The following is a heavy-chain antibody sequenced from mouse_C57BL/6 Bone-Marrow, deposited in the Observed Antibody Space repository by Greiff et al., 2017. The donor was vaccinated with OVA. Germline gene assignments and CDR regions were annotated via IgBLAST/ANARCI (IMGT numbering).Heavy chain of an antibody. CDR1: GYTFTSYW. J-gene: IGHJ4*01. D-gene: IGHD1-1*01. CDR3: TRSAAYYYGSSYAMDY. V-gene: IGHV1-5*01. CDR2: IYPGNSDT. Sequence: EVKLQESGTVLARPGASVKMSCKTSGYTFTSYWMHWVKQRPGQGLEWIGAIYPGNSDTSYNQKFKGKAKLTAVTSASTACVQHSSLTNEDSAVYYCTRSAAYYYGSSYAMDYWGQGTSVTVSS.